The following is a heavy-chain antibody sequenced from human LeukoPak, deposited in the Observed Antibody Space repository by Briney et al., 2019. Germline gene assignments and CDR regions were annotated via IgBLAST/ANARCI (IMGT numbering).Heavy chain of an antibody. J-gene: IGHJ4*02. CDR2: VYYSGST. CDR1: GGSVSNASYY. Sequence: SSETLSLTCTVSGGSVSNASYYWSWIRRPPGKGLDWIGYVYYSGSTNYSPSLKSRVTVSVDTSKNQFSLKLTSVTAADTAVYYCARVRYGSGSYYFDNWGQGTLVTVSS. D-gene: IGHD3-10*01. V-gene: IGHV4-61*01. CDR3: ARVRYGSGSYYFDN.